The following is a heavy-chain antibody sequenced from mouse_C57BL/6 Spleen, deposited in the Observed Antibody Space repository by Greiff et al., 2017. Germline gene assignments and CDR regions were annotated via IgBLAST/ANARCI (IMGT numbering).Heavy chain of an antibody. CDR2: ISSGGSYT. J-gene: IGHJ2*01. V-gene: IGHV5-6*01. CDR1: GFTFSSYG. CDR3: ASRAGDY. D-gene: IGHD3-1*01. Sequence: VQLKESGGDLVKPGGSLKLSCAASGFTFSSYGMSWVRQTPDKRLEWVATISSGGSYTYYPDSVKGRFTISRDNAKNTLYLQMSSLKSEDTAMCACASRAGDYWGQGTTLTVSS.